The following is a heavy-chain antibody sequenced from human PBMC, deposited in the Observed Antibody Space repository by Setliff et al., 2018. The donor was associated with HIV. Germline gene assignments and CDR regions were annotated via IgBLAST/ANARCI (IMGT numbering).Heavy chain of an antibody. CDR1: GYSVSRVYY. CDR3: ARLKTGQFGAFNM. Sequence: SETLSLTCAVSGYSVSRVYYWGWIRQPPGKGLEWIGSMSHSGSTYYNPSLKSRVTISVDTSKNHFSLNVSSLTAADTALYFCARLKTGQFGAFNMWGRGTLVTVSS. CDR2: MSHSGST. D-gene: IGHD7-27*01. V-gene: IGHV4-38-2*01. J-gene: IGHJ3*02.